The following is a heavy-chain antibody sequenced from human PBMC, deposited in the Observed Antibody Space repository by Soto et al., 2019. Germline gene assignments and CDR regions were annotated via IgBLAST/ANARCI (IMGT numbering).Heavy chain of an antibody. J-gene: IGHJ6*02. V-gene: IGHV1-2*04. CDR3: ARDGYCSGGSCYRSYYSYGMDV. D-gene: IGHD2-15*01. Sequence: QVQLVQSGAEVKKPGASVKVSCKASGYTFTGYYMHWVRQAPGQGLEWMGWINPNSGGTNYAQKFQGWVTMTRDTSISTAYMELSRLRSDDTAVYYCARDGYCSGGSCYRSYYSYGMDVWGQGTTVTVSS. CDR1: GYTFTGYY. CDR2: INPNSGGT.